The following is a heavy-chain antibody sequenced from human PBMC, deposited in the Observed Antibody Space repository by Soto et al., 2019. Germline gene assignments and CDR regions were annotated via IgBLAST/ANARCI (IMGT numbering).Heavy chain of an antibody. Sequence: VGSLRLSCAASGFTFSDSYMSWIRQAPGKGLEWISYITFSGNTVYYADSLKGRFTISRDNAKNSLYLQMSRLRAEDTAVYYCARVSWREKYGMDVWGQGTTVTVSS. CDR1: GFTFSDSY. J-gene: IGHJ6*02. CDR3: ARVSWREKYGMDV. V-gene: IGHV3-11*01. CDR2: ITFSGNTV.